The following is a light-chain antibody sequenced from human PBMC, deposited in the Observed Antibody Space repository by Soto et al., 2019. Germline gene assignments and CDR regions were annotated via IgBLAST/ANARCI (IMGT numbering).Light chain of an antibody. J-gene: IGKJ3*01. CDR2: GAS. CDR3: QQYGSSPPFT. CDR1: QSVSSSY. V-gene: IGKV3-20*01. Sequence: EIVLTQSPGTLSLSPGERATLSCSASQSVSSSYLAWYQQKPGPAPRLLLYGASSRATGIPDRFSGSGSGTDFTLTISRLEPEDFAVYYCQQYGSSPPFTFGPGTKVDSK.